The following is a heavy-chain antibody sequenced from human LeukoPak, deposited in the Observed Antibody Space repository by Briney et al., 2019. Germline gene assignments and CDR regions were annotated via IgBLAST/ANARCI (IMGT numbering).Heavy chain of an antibody. J-gene: IGHJ4*02. Sequence: PSQTLSLTCTVSGGSISSGGYYWSWIRQHPGKGLEWIGYIYYSGSTYYNPSLKSRVTISVDTSKNQFSLKLSSVTAADTAVYYGARGHYDCSGYSLSYYFDYWGQGTLVTVSS. CDR3: ARGHYDCSGYSLSYYFDY. D-gene: IGHD3-22*01. V-gene: IGHV4-31*03. CDR2: IYYSGST. CDR1: GGSISSGGYY.